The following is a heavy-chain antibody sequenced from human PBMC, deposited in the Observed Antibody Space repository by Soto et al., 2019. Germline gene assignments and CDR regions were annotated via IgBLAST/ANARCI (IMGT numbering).Heavy chain of an antibody. CDR1: GYTFTSYA. Sequence: QVQLVQSGAEVKKPGASVKVSCKASGYTFTSYAMHWVRQAPGQRLEWMGWINAGNGNTKYSQKFQGRVTITRDTSASTAYMELSSLRSEDTAVYYCARDRASYYYDSSGYKGWFDPWGQGTLVTVSS. J-gene: IGHJ5*02. CDR3: ARDRASYYYDSSGYKGWFDP. D-gene: IGHD3-22*01. CDR2: INAGNGNT. V-gene: IGHV1-3*01.